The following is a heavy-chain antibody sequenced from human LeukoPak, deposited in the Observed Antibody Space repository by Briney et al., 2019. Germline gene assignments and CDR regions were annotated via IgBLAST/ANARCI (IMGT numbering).Heavy chain of an antibody. CDR3: AEEVGATYPTFDY. D-gene: IGHD1-26*01. Sequence: PGGSLRLSCAAPGFTFSNFVMRWVRQAPGKGLEWVSSISGSGGSTYYADSVKGRFTISRDNSKNTLYLQMNSLRAEDTAVYFCAEEVGATYPTFDYWGQGTLVTVSS. CDR1: GFTFSNFV. CDR2: ISGSGGST. J-gene: IGHJ4*02. V-gene: IGHV3-23*01.